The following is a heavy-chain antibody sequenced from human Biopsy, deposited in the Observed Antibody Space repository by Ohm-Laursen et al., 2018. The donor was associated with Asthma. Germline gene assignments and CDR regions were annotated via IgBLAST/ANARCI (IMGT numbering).Heavy chain of an antibody. D-gene: IGHD5-12*01. Sequence: SVKVSCKASGYPFTDYYVHWVRQAPRQGLEWMGGLIPVLGTPDHAQMFEGRVTITADESTSTAYMELSSLSSEDTAVYYCARGYSGSDRIVYYYSGLEVWGQGTTVTVSS. J-gene: IGHJ6*02. V-gene: IGHV1-69*13. CDR2: LIPVLGTP. CDR1: GYPFTDYY. CDR3: ARGYSGSDRIVYYYSGLEV.